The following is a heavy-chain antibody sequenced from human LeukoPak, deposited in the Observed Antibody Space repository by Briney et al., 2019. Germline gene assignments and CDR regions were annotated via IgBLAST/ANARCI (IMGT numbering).Heavy chain of an antibody. D-gene: IGHD2-15*01. Sequence: PGGSLRLSCAASGFTFSSYAMHRVRQAPGKGLEWVAVISYDGSNKYYADSVKGRFTISRDNSKNTLYLQMNSLRAEDTAVYYCARGWSADYFDYWGQGILVTVSS. J-gene: IGHJ4*02. CDR3: ARGWSADYFDY. CDR1: GFTFSSYA. CDR2: ISYDGSNK. V-gene: IGHV3-30*04.